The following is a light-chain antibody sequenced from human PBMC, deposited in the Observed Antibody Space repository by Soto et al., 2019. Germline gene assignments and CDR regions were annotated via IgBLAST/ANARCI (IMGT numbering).Light chain of an antibody. CDR2: GAS. CDR1: QTISSNH. J-gene: IGKJ2*01. V-gene: IGKV3-20*01. CDR3: QQYSDSPYT. Sequence: EIVVTQSPGTLSLSPGDRATLSCRASQTISSNHLAWYQQKPGQVPRLLIFGASSRAAGIPDRFSGGGSGTDFTLSISRLEPEDFVVYFCQQYSDSPYTFGQGTKVDIK.